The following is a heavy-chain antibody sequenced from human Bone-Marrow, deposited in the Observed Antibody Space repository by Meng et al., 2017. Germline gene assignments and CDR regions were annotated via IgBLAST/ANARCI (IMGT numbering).Heavy chain of an antibody. J-gene: IGHJ4*02. CDR3: ARDEDISAAGKLFGDY. V-gene: IGHV1-2*06. CDR1: GYTFPDYW. D-gene: IGHD6-25*01. Sequence: VRRVQSGAELKKPGASAKVSCKASGYTFPDYWLHWVRRAPGQGLEWMGRINPKSGDTHYAQKFQARVTMTGDTSISTAYMELSGLRSDDTAMYYCARDEDISAAGKLFGDYWGQGTLVTVSS. CDR2: INPKSGDT.